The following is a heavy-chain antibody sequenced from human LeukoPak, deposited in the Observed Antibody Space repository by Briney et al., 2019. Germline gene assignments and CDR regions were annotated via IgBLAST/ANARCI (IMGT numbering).Heavy chain of an antibody. CDR2: INHSGRT. V-gene: IGHV4-34*01. CDR1: GGSFSDYY. J-gene: IGHJ3*02. CDR3: ARGPHYDILTGPDAFDI. D-gene: IGHD3-9*01. Sequence: KPSETLSLTCAVYGGSFSDYYWSWIRQPPGKGLEWIGEINHSGRTNYNPSLKSRVTISVDTSKNPFSLKLSSVTAADTAVYYCARGPHYDILTGPDAFDIWGQGTMVTVSS.